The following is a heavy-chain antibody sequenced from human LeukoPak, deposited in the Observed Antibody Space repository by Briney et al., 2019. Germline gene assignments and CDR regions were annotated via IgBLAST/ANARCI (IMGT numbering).Heavy chain of an antibody. D-gene: IGHD3-9*01. Sequence: GASVKVSCKASGYTFTGYYMHWVRQAPGQGLEWMGWINPNSGGTNYAQKFQGRVTMTRDTSISTAYMELSRLRSDDTAVYYCARDESGLVIAADYYYYYMDVWGKGTTVTISS. CDR2: INPNSGGT. V-gene: IGHV1-2*02. CDR1: GYTFTGYY. CDR3: ARDESGLVIAADYYYYYMDV. J-gene: IGHJ6*03.